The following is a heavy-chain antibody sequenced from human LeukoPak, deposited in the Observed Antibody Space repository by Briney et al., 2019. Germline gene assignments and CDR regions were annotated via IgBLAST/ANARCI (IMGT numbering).Heavy chain of an antibody. J-gene: IGHJ3*02. V-gene: IGHV3-9*01. CDR3: AKDIGDDYGDPRGAFDI. D-gene: IGHD4-17*01. CDR1: GFTFDDYA. Sequence: GGSLRLSCAASGFTFDDYAMHWVRQAPGKGLEWVSGISWNSGSIGYADSVKGRFTISRDNAKNSLYLQMNSLRAEDTALYYCAKDIGDDYGDPRGAFDIWGQGTMVTVSS. CDR2: ISWNSGSI.